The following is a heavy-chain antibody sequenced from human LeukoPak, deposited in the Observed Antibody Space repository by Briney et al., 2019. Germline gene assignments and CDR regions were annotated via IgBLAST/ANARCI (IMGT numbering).Heavy chain of an antibody. CDR2: INHSGST. CDR1: GGSFSGYY. V-gene: IGHV4-34*01. Sequence: SGTLSLTCAVYGGSFSGYYWSWIRQPPGKGLEWIGEINHSGSTNYNPSLKSRVTISVDTSKNQFSLKLSSVTAADTAVYYCARARGYSYGYYYYYYMDVWGKGTTVTVSS. J-gene: IGHJ6*03. D-gene: IGHD5-18*01. CDR3: ARARGYSYGYYYYYYMDV.